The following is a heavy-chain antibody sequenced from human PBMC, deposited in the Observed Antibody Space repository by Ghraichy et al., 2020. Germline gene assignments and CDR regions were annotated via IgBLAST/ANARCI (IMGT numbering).Heavy chain of an antibody. CDR3: ARGKGYYYDSSGIILGVYYYYGMDV. CDR2: MNPNSGNT. CDR1: GYTFTSYD. J-gene: IGHJ6*02. D-gene: IGHD3-22*01. Sequence: ASVKVSCKASGYTFTSYDINWVRQATGQGLEWMGWMNPNSGNTGYAQKFQGRVTMTRNTSISTAYMELSSLRSEDTAVYYCARGKGYYYDSSGIILGVYYYYGMDVWGQGTTVTVSS. V-gene: IGHV1-8*01.